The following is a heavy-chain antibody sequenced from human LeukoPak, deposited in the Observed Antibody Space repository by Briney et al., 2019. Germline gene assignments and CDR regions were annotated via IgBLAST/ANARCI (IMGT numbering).Heavy chain of an antibody. CDR2: IYYSGST. V-gene: IGHV4-39*01. J-gene: IGHJ4*02. Sequence: SETLSLTCTVSRGSISSSSYYWGWSRHPPGKGLEWIGSIYYSGSTYYNPSLKRRCTISVDTSKKKFSLKLSSVTAADTAVYYCASLRDYDFWSGPDYWGQGTLVTVSS. CDR3: ASLRDYDFWSGPDY. CDR1: RGSISSSSYY. D-gene: IGHD3-3*01.